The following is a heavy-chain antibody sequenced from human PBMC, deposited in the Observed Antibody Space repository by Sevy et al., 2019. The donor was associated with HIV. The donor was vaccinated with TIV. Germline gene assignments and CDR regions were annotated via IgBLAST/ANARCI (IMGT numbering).Heavy chain of an antibody. CDR2: ISGSGTRT. V-gene: IGHV3-23*01. D-gene: IGHD3-22*01. J-gene: IGHJ6*03. Sequence: GSLRLSCAVSGFSFDSYGMTWVRQAPGKGLEWVSAISGSGTRTYYADSVKGRFIISRDNSKNTLDLKMNSLRAEDTAIYYCAKGGGGHYDPDEIAYYFYYYNMDVWGKGTTVTVSS. CDR1: GFSFDSYG. CDR3: AKGGGGHYDPDEIAYYFYYYNMDV.